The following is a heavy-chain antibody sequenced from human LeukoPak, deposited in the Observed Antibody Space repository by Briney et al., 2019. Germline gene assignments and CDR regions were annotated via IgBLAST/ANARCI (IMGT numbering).Heavy chain of an antibody. J-gene: IGHJ4*02. D-gene: IGHD6-13*01. CDR3: AKVAYSSSWYVFDY. V-gene: IGHV4-59*01. CDR2: IYYSGST. Sequence: SETLSLTCTVSGGSISSYYWSWIRQPPGKGLEWIGYIYYSGSTNYNPSLKSRVTISVDTSKNQFSLKLSSVTAADTAVYYCAKVAYSSSWYVFDYWGQGTLVTVSS. CDR1: GGSISSYY.